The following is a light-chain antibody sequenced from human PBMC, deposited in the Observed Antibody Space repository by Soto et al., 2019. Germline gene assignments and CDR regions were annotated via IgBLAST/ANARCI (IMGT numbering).Light chain of an antibody. V-gene: IGKV3-15*01. CDR1: QSVSSN. J-gene: IGKJ4*01. Sequence: EIVMTQSPATLSVSPGERATLSCRASQSVSSNLAWYQQKPGHAPRLLLYGASTRATGIPARFSGSGSGTEFTLTISSLQSEDFAVYYCHQYNNWPPLTFGGGTKVEIK. CDR2: GAS. CDR3: HQYNNWPPLT.